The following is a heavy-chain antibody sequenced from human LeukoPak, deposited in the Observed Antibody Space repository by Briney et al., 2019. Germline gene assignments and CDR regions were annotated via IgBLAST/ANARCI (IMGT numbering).Heavy chain of an antibody. CDR3: ARWGGRNDAFDI. D-gene: IGHD3-16*01. CDR1: GGSISSGSYY. V-gene: IGHV4-61*02. CDR2: IYTSGST. Sequence: SETLSLTCTVSGGSISSGSYYWSWIRQPAGKGLEWIGRIYTSGSTNYNPSLKSRVTISVDTSKSQFSLKLSSVTAADTAVYYCARWGGRNDAFDIWGQGTMVTVSS. J-gene: IGHJ3*02.